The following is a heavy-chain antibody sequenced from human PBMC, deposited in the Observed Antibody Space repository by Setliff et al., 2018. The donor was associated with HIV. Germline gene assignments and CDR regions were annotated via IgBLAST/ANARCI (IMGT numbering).Heavy chain of an antibody. CDR3: ARSVIGYYYYGMDV. CDR2: ISYDGSNK. CDR1: GFTFSSYA. Sequence: GGSLRLSCAASGFTFSSYAMHWVRQAPGKGLEWVAVISYDGSNKYYSDSVKGRFTISRDNSKNTLYLQMNSLRAEDTAVYYCARSVIGYYYYGMDVWGQGTLVTVSS. D-gene: IGHD3-10*01. J-gene: IGHJ6*02. V-gene: IGHV3-30*01.